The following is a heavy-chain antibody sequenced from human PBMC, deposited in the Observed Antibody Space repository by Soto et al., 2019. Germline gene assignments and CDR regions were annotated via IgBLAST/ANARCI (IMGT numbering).Heavy chain of an antibody. CDR2: ISGIGGST. D-gene: IGHD6-13*01. CDR3: AYSSTPFDY. Sequence: EVQLLESGGGLVQPGGSLRLSCAASGFTFSSYAMSWFRPAPGRGLEWVSAISGIGGSTYYADSVKGRFTISRDKSKNTQYLQMNSLRAGDTAVYYCAYSSTPFDYWGQETPVTFS. CDR1: GFTFSSYA. V-gene: IGHV3-23*01. J-gene: IGHJ4*02.